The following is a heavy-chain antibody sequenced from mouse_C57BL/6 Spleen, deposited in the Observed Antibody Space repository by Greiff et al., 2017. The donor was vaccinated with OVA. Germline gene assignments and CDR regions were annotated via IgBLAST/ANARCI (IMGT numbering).Heavy chain of an antibody. CDR2: ISSGGSYT. CDR1: GFTFSSYG. D-gene: IGHD2-4*01. Sequence: EVQVVESGGDLVKPGGSLKLSCAASGFTFSSYGMSWVRQTPDKRLEWVATISSGGSYTYYPDSVKGRFTISRDNAKNTLYLQMSSLKSEDTAMYYCARGLRQDYAMDYWGQGTSVTVSS. V-gene: IGHV5-6*01. CDR3: ARGLRQDYAMDY. J-gene: IGHJ4*01.